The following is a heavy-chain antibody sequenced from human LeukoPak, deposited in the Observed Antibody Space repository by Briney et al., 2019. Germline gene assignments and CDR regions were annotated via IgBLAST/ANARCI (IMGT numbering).Heavy chain of an antibody. CDR2: ISPSGGST. J-gene: IGHJ4*02. D-gene: IGHD6-13*01. CDR3: AGDQYVGSSRYYYFEY. CDR1: GYTFTNYY. Sequence: ASVKVSCKASGYTFTNYYLYWVRQAPGLGLEWMGIISPSGGSTSYAQKFQGRVTMTGDTSTSTVYMELRSLTSDDTAVYYCAGDQYVGSSRYYYFEYWGQGTLVTVSS. V-gene: IGHV1-46*01.